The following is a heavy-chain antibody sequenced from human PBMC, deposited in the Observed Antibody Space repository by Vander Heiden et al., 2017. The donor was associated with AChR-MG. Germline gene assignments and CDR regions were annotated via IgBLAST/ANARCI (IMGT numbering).Heavy chain of an antibody. CDR2: IVVGSGNT. D-gene: IGHD3-3*01. J-gene: IGHJ4*02. V-gene: IGHV1-58*01. CDR3: AAGVTSFGVVNFDY. CDR1: GFTFTSSA. Sequence: QMQLVQSGPEVKKPGPSVKVSCKASGFTFTSSAVQWVRQARGQRLEWIGWIVVGSGNTNYAQKVQERVTITRDMSTSTAYMELSSMRSEDTAVYYCAAGVTSFGVVNFDYWGQGTLVTVSS.